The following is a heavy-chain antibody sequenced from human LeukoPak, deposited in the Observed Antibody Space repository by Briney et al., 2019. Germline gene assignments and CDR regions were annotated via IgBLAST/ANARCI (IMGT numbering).Heavy chain of an antibody. D-gene: IGHD6-13*01. CDR2: INHSGST. J-gene: IGHJ5*01. V-gene: IGHV4-34*01. CDR1: GGSFSGYY. Sequence: SQTLSLTCAVYGGSFSGYYWSWIRQPPGKGLEWIGEINHSGSTNYNPSLKSRVTISVDTSKNQFSLKLSSVTAADTAVYYCARHRFGSSWWGNWFGPWGQGTLVTVSS. CDR3: ARHRFGSSWWGNWFGP.